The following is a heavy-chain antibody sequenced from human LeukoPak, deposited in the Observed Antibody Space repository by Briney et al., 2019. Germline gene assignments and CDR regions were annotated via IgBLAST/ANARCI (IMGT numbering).Heavy chain of an antibody. V-gene: IGHV1-46*01. CDR2: INPSGGDT. Sequence: ASVKVSCKASGYIFTSYYIHWVRQAPGQGLEWMGIINPSGGDTSYAQKFQGRVTMTRDASTSTVYMELSSLRSEDTAVYYCARDYYRFDYWGQGTLVTVSS. CDR1: GYIFTSYY. J-gene: IGHJ4*02. CDR3: ARDYYRFDY. D-gene: IGHD3-22*01.